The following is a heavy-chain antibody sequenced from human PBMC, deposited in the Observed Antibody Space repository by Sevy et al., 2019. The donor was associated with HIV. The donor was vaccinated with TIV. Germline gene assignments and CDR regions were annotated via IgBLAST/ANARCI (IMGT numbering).Heavy chain of an antibody. CDR3: GSGAAAGTFDY. J-gene: IGHJ4*02. V-gene: IGHV3-74*01. Sequence: GGSLRLSCAASGFTFSSYWMHWVHQAPGKGLVWVSRVNSDGSSTSYADSVKGRFTISRDNAKNTLYLQMNSLRAEDTAVYYCGSGAAAGTFDYWGQGTLVTVSS. CDR1: GFTFSSYW. D-gene: IGHD6-13*01. CDR2: VNSDGSST.